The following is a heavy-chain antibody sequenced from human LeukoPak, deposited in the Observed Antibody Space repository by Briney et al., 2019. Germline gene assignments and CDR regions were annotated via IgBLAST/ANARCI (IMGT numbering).Heavy chain of an antibody. CDR1: GFTFSSYA. J-gene: IGHJ3*02. V-gene: IGHV3-30-3*01. D-gene: IGHD6-13*01. CDR3: AKGVGSSPYDAFDI. CDR2: ISYDGSNK. Sequence: GRSLRLSCAASGFTFSSYAMHWVRQAPGKGLEWVAVISYDGSNKYYADSVKGRFTISRDNSKSTLYLQMSSLRAEDTAVYYCAKGVGSSPYDAFDIWGQGTMVTVSS.